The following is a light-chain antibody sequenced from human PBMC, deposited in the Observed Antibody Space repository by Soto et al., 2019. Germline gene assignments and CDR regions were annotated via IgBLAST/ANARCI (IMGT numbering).Light chain of an antibody. CDR2: AAS. CDR3: QQSYSSPLT. J-gene: IGKJ4*01. CDR1: QSISSY. Sequence: EIQMTQSPSSLSASVGERVTITCRASQSISSYLTWYQQKPGKAPNLLIYAASSLHSGVPSRFSGSGSGTDFTLTISSLQPEDFATYYCQQSYSSPLTFGGGTKVEIK. V-gene: IGKV1-39*01.